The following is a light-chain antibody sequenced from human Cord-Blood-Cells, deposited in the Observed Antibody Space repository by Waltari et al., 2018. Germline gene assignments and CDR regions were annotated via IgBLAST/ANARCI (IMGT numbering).Light chain of an antibody. Sequence: QSALTQPASVSGSPGQSITLSCTGTSSDVGGYNYVSWYQQHPVKAPKLMIYDVSKRPSGVSNRFSGSKSGNTASLTISGLQAEDEADYYCSSYTSSSTWVFGGGTKLTVL. J-gene: IGLJ3*02. CDR3: SSYTSSSTWV. CDR2: DVS. CDR1: SSDVGGYNY. V-gene: IGLV2-14*01.